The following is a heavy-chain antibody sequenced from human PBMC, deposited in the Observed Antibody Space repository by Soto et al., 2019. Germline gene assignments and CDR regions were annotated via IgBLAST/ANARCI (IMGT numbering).Heavy chain of an antibody. CDR2: INAGNGNT. D-gene: IGHD5-18*01. CDR1: GYTFTSYA. V-gene: IGHV1-3*01. Sequence: VSCKASGYTFTSYAMHWVRQAPGQRLEWMGWINAGNGNTKYSQKFQGRVTITRDTSASTAYMELSSLRSEDTAVYYCARDKLDTAMVTSWFDPWGQGTLVTVSS. J-gene: IGHJ5*02. CDR3: ARDKLDTAMVTSWFDP.